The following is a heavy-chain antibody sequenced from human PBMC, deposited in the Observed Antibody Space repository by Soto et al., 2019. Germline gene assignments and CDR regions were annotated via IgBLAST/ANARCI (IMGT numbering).Heavy chain of an antibody. V-gene: IGHV1-2*02. Sequence: ASVKVSCKAFGYTFTLYYIYWVRQAPGQGLECMGWVNPNGGGTNYAQNFQGRVTMTRDTSTSTAYMELTTLTSDDTAVYYCAILSPTTRDFDYWGQGTLVTVSS. D-gene: IGHD5-12*01. CDR3: AILSPTTRDFDY. J-gene: IGHJ4*02. CDR2: VNPNGGGT. CDR1: GYTFTLYY.